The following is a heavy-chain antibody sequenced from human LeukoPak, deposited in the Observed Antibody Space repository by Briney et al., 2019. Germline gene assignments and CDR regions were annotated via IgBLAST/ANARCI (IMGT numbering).Heavy chain of an antibody. J-gene: IGHJ4*02. Sequence: GASLLISCKGSGYTFTSYWIGWVRQMPGKGLEWMGIIYPGDSDTRYSPSFQGQVTNSADKSINTAYLQWSSLEASDTAMYYCARLGPSPAGNPPGYWGQGTLVTVSS. CDR3: ARLGPSPAGNPPGY. CDR1: GYTFTSYW. CDR2: IYPGDSDT. V-gene: IGHV5-51*01.